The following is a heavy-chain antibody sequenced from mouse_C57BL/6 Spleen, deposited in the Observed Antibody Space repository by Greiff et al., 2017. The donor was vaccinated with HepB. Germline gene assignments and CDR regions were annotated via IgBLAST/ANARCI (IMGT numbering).Heavy chain of an antibody. V-gene: IGHV1-55*01. CDR2: IYPGSGST. Sequence: VQLQQSGAELVKPGASVKMSCKASGYTFTSYWITWVKQRPGQGLEWIGDIYPGSGSTNYNEKFKSKATLTVDTSSSTAYMQLSSLTSEDSAVYYCARRVIYDGYYYDYWGQCTTLTVSS. CDR3: ARRVIYDGYYYDY. CDR1: GYTFTSYW. J-gene: IGHJ2*01. D-gene: IGHD2-3*01.